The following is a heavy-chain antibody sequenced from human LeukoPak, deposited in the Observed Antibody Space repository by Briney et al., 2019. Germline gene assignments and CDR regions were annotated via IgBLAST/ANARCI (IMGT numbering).Heavy chain of an antibody. CDR1: GGSISSGSYY. CDR2: IYTSGST. V-gene: IGHV4-61*02. J-gene: IGHJ6*03. D-gene: IGHD4-17*01. CDR3: ARVGTTVTASVHYYYHMDI. Sequence: SQTLSLTCTVSGGSISSGSYYWSWIRQPAGKGLEWIGRIYTSGSTNYNPSLKSRVTISVDTSKNQFSLKLSTVTAADTAVYYCARVGTTVTASVHYYYHMDIWGKGTTVTVSS.